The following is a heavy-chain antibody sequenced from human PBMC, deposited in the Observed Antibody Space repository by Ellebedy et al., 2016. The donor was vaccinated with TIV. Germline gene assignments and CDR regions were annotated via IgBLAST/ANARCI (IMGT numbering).Heavy chain of an antibody. CDR2: IYPGDSDT. CDR3: ARLLPYGDYVRHRGNWFDP. J-gene: IGHJ5*02. Sequence: GESLKISXKGSGYSFTSYWIGWVRQMPGKGLEWMGIIYPGDSDTRYSPSFQGQVTISADKSISTAYLQWSSLKASDTAMYYCARLLPYGDYVRHRGNWFDPWGQGTLVTVSS. CDR1: GYSFTSYW. D-gene: IGHD4-17*01. V-gene: IGHV5-51*01.